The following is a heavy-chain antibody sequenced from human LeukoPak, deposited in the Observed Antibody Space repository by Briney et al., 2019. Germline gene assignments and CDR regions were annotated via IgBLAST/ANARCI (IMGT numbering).Heavy chain of an antibody. D-gene: IGHD2-15*01. CDR3: ARDSAAQGYCSGGSCFDRRDAFDI. J-gene: IGHJ3*02. Sequence: ASVKVSCKASGYTFTGYYMHWVRQAPGQGLEWMGWINPNSGGTNYAQKFQGRVTMTRDTAISTAYMELRRLRSDDTAVYYCARDSAAQGYCSGGSCFDRRDAFDIWGQGTMVTVSS. V-gene: IGHV1-2*02. CDR2: INPNSGGT. CDR1: GYTFTGYY.